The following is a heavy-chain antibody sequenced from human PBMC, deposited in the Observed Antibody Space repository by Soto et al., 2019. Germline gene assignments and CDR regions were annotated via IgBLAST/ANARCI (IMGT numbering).Heavy chain of an antibody. Sequence: PVGSLRLSCAASGFTFSSYAMGWVRQGPGKGLEWVAVVSIGGSTHYADSVRGRFTISRDNSKNTLSLQMNSLTAEDTAVYFCAKRSGAGGHFEYWGQGALVTVSS. D-gene: IGHD2-15*01. CDR3: AKRSGAGGHFEY. CDR2: VSIGGST. V-gene: IGHV3-23*01. J-gene: IGHJ4*02. CDR1: GFTFSSYA.